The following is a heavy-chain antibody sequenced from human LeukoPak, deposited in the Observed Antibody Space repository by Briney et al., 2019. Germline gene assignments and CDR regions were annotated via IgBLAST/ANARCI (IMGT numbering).Heavy chain of an antibody. V-gene: IGHV3-23*01. CDR2: LRYRGNT. D-gene: IGHD2-21*01. J-gene: IGHJ4*02. Sequence: GVTLRLSCAASGFTLSRYAMSWVSQAPAKGLEWVSPLRYRGNTYHADSVKGRFTISRDSSKNTLFLQMNRLRPEDAAAYYCAKAPVTTCRGAYCYPFDYWGQGTLVTVSS. CDR1: GFTLSRYA. CDR3: AKAPVTTCRGAYCYPFDY.